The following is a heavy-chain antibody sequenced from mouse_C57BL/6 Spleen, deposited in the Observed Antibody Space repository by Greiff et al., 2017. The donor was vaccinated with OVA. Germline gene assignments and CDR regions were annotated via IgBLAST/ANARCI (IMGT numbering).Heavy chain of an antibody. CDR1: GFTFSSYT. Sequence: EVKLEESGGGLVKPGGSLKLSCAASGFTFSSYTMSWVRQTPEKRLEWVATISGGGGNTYYPDSVKGRFTISRDNAKNTLYLQMSSLRSEDTALYYCARLYGRGYFDVWGTGTTVTVSS. V-gene: IGHV5-9*01. J-gene: IGHJ1*03. CDR2: ISGGGGNT. D-gene: IGHD1-1*01. CDR3: ARLYGRGYFDV.